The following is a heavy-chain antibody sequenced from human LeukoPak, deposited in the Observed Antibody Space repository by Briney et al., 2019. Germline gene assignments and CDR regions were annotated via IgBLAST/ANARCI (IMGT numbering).Heavy chain of an antibody. Sequence: PGGSLRLSCAASGFTLSSYAMSWVRQAPGKGLEWVSAISGSGGSTYYADSVKGRFTISRDNSKNTLYLQMNSLRAEDTAVYYCAKDGSVDTAMERWGWGQGTLVTVSS. CDR2: ISGSGGST. V-gene: IGHV3-23*01. CDR1: GFTLSSYA. D-gene: IGHD5-18*01. J-gene: IGHJ4*02. CDR3: AKDGSVDTAMERWG.